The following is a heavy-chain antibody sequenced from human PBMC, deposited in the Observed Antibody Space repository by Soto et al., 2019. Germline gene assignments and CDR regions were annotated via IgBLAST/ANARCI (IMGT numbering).Heavy chain of an antibody. J-gene: IGHJ4*02. Sequence: QVQLVESGGDLVKPGGSLRLSCAASGFTFSDTYMSWIRQTPGTGLEWVAHISSQSSTIFYAHSVKGRFTVSRDNAKNSLYLQMNSLRAEDTAIYYCATVYRGLFQHLSDFWGQGTPVTVSS. CDR2: ISSQSSTI. D-gene: IGHD3-3*02. CDR3: ATVYRGLFQHLSDF. CDR1: GFTFSDTY. V-gene: IGHV3-11*01.